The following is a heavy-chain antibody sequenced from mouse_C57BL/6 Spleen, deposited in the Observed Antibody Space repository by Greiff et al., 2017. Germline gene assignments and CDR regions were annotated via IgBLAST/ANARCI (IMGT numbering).Heavy chain of an antibody. J-gene: IGHJ2*01. D-gene: IGHD2-2*01. V-gene: IGHV1-15*01. CDR2: IDPETGGT. Sequence: QVQLKESGAELVRPGASVTLSCKASGYTFTDYEMHWVKQTPVHGLEWIGAIDPETGGTAYNQKFKGKAILTADKSSSTAYMELRSLTSEDSAVYYCTREERSTMVTTGFDYWGQGTTLTVSS. CDR3: TREERSTMVTTGFDY. CDR1: GYTFTDYE.